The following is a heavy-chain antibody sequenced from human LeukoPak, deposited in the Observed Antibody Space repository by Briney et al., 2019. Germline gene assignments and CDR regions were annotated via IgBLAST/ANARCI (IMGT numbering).Heavy chain of an antibody. D-gene: IGHD3-16*01. J-gene: IGHJ5*01. CDR3: ARDRAVTQVWVEFDC. Sequence: PGGSLRLSCAGSGFSVSHYYMNWVRQAPGKGLEWVSLIRDTGETFYADSVKGRFTISRDNSKNTMYLQLNRLRVEDTAVYFCARDRAVTQVWVEFDCWGQGTLVTVSS. CDR1: GFSVSHYY. V-gene: IGHV3-66*03. CDR2: IRDTGET.